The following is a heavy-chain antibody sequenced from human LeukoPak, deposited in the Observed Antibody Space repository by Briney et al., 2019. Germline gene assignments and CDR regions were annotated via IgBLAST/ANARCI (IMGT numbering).Heavy chain of an antibody. CDR3: ARGGLRRGDY. CDR2: IYASGST. V-gene: IGHV4-4*07. J-gene: IGHJ4*02. Sequence: SETLSLTCTVSGGSINNYYWSWIRQPAGKGLEWIGRIYASGSTNYNPSLKSRITMSVDTSMNQFSLKLSSVAAADTAVYYCARGGLRRGDYWGQGTLVTVSS. CDR1: GGSINNYY. D-gene: IGHD2-15*01.